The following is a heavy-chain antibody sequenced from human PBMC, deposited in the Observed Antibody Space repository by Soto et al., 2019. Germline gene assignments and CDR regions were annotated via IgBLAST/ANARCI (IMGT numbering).Heavy chain of an antibody. V-gene: IGHV3-23*01. D-gene: IGHD2-2*01. J-gene: IGHJ4*02. CDR2: ISGSDGST. Sequence: VQLLESGGDLVQPGGSLRLSCAASGFTFSSYAMSWVRQAPGKGLEWVSGISGSDGSTYYADSVKGRFTISRDNSKNTLYLQMNSLRAEDTAVYYCAKDSSYPAAEPDYWGQGTLVTVSS. CDR3: AKDSSYPAAEPDY. CDR1: GFTFSSYA.